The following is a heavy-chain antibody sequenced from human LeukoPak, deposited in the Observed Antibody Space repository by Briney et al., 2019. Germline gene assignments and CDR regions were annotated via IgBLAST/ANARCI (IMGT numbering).Heavy chain of an antibody. Sequence: SETLSLTCAVYGGSFSGYYWSWIRQPPGKGLEWLGEINHSGSTNYNPSLKSRVTISVDTSKTQFSLKLSSVTAADTAVYYCARGLEMATICWFDPWGQGTLVTVSS. CDR1: GGSFSGYY. CDR3: ARGLEMATICWFDP. V-gene: IGHV4-34*01. CDR2: INHSGST. J-gene: IGHJ5*02. D-gene: IGHD5-24*01.